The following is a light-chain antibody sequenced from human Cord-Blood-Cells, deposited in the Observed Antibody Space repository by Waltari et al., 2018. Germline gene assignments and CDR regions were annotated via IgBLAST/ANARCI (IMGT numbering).Light chain of an antibody. Sequence: SYVLTQPPSVSLAPGKTARITCGGNNLGSKSVPWYQQKPGQAPGLVIYYDSDRPSGIPERFSGSNSGNTATLTISRVEAGYEADYYCQVWDSSSDHVVFGGGTKLTVL. V-gene: IGLV3-21*04. CDR2: YDS. CDR3: QVWDSSSDHVV. CDR1: NLGSKS. J-gene: IGLJ2*01.